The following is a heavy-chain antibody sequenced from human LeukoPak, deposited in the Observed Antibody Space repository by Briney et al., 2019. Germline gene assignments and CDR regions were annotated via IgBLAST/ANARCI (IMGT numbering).Heavy chain of an antibody. V-gene: IGHV3-48*03. J-gene: IGHJ4*02. CDR1: GFTFSSYE. CDR3: ARRAGAYSHPYDY. Sequence: GGSLRLSCAASGFTFSSYEMNWVRQAPGKGLEWVSYISSSGSTMYYADSVKGRFTISRDNSKNTLYLQMNSLRAEDMAVYYCARRAGAYSHPYDYWGQGTLVTVSS. D-gene: IGHD4/OR15-4a*01. CDR2: ISSSGSTM.